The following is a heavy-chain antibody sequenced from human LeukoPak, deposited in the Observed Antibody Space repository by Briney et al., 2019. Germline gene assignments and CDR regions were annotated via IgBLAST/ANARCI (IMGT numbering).Heavy chain of an antibody. D-gene: IGHD3-10*01. V-gene: IGHV3-23*01. Sequence: GGSLRLSCAASGFTFSSDAMSWVRQAPGKGLEWVSAISGSGGSTYYADSVKGRFTISRDNSKNTLYLQMNSLRAEDTAVYYCAKDPVPGFYYYGSGSVDYWGQGTLVTVSS. CDR2: ISGSGGST. CDR1: GFTFSSDA. CDR3: AKDPVPGFYYYGSGSVDY. J-gene: IGHJ4*02.